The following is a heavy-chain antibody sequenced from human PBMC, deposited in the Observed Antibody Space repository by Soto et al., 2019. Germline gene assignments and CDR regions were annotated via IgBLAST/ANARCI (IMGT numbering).Heavy chain of an antibody. CDR3: AFDISMITSLGY. CDR2: ISYDGGSK. V-gene: IGHV3-30-3*01. J-gene: IGHJ4*02. CDR1: GFTFSTYF. Sequence: GGSLRLSCAASGFTFSTYFMHWGRQAPGKGLEWLAVISYDGGSKYYADSVKGRFTIFRDNSQNTLYLQMNSLRAEDTAVYYCAFDISMITSLGYWGQGTLVTVSS. D-gene: IGHD3-16*01.